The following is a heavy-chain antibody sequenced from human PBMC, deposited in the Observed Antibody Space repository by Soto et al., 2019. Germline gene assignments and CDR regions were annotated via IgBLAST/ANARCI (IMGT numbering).Heavy chain of an antibody. CDR2: ISGSGDST. J-gene: IGHJ4*02. D-gene: IGHD6-19*01. CDR1: GFTFSTYA. Sequence: EVQLLESGGGLVQPGGSLRLSCAASGFTFSTYAMNWVRQAPGKGLEWVSGISGSGDSTYYADSVKGRFTVSRDNSKNTLCLQMSSLRAEDTAVFYCAKERSSGWSFDYWGQGTLVTVSS. CDR3: AKERSSGWSFDY. V-gene: IGHV3-23*01.